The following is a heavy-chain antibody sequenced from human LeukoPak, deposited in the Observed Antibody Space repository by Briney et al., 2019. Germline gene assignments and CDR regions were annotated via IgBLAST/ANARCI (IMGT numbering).Heavy chain of an antibody. CDR1: GFTFSSYG. CDR2: ISYDGSNK. V-gene: IGHV3-30*18. J-gene: IGHJ4*02. Sequence: PGRSLRLSCAASGFTFSSYGMHWVRQAPGKGLEWVAVISYDGSNKYYADSVKGRFTISRDNSKNTLYLQMNSLRAEDTAVYYCAKDGRHSSSWYDFDYWGQGTLVTVSS. CDR3: AKDGRHSSSWYDFDY. D-gene: IGHD6-13*01.